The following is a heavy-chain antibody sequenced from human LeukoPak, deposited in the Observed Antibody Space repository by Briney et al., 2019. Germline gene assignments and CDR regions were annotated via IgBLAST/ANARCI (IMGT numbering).Heavy chain of an antibody. J-gene: IGHJ5*02. V-gene: IGHV4-34*01. CDR2: SNARGDT. CDR1: GWSFNDYY. Sequence: PSETLSLTCAVYGWSFNDYYWNWVRQPPGKGLEWIGESNARGDTNYNPSLKSRVTISVDTSKKQFSLRLTSMIAADTALYYCARGQVPAARGYYWFDPWGQGTLVTVSS. D-gene: IGHD2-2*01. CDR3: ARGQVPAARGYYWFDP.